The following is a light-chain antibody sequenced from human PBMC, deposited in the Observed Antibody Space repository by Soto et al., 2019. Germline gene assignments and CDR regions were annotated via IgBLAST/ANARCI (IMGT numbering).Light chain of an antibody. V-gene: IGKV2-28*01. J-gene: IGKJ1*01. CDR1: QSLLNSNGNNY. CDR2: LGS. Sequence: DIVMTQFPLSLPVTPGEPASISCTSSQSLLNSNGNNYLDWYLQKPGQSPQLLIHLGSKRASGVADRFSASGSGTSFTLKISRVEAEDVGVYYCMQAIRNPWTFGQGTKVEIK. CDR3: MQAIRNPWT.